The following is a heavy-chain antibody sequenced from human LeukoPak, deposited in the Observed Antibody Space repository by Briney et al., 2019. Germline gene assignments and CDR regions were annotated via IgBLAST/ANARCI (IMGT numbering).Heavy chain of an antibody. D-gene: IGHD3-22*01. CDR3: AREQQGKYYDINNSIEYYFDY. CDR1: GGTFSSYA. Sequence: GASVKVSCKASGGTFSSYAISWVRQAPGQGLEWMGGIIPKAATPNYSQKFQGRVTISADKSTSTAYTELSRLTSEDTAVYYCAREQQGKYYDINNSIEYYFDYWGQGTPVTVSS. CDR2: IIPKAATP. J-gene: IGHJ4*02. V-gene: IGHV1-69*06.